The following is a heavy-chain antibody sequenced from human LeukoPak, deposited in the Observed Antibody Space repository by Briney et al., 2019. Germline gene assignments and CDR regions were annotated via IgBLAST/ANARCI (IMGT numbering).Heavy chain of an antibody. V-gene: IGHV7-4-1*02. J-gene: IGHJ4*02. CDR2: INTNTGNP. CDR1: GYTFTSYA. D-gene: IGHD3-10*01. CDR3: ARAITMVRGVIIPPFDY. Sequence: GASVKVSCKASGYTFTSYAMNWVRQAPGQGLEWMGWINTNTGNPTYAQGFTGRFVFSLDTSVSTAYLQISSLKAEDTAVYYCARAITMVRGVIIPPFDYWGQGTLVTVSS.